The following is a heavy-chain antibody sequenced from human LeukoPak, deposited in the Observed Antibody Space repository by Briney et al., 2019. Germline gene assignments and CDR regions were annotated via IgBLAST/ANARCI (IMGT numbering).Heavy chain of an antibody. D-gene: IGHD6-13*01. CDR2: INHSGST. CDR3: ARAIYVAAAGA. Sequence: SETLSLTCAVYGGSFSGYYWSWIRQPPGKGLEWIGEINHSGSTNYNPSLKSRVTISVDTSKNQFSLKLSSVTAADTAVYYCARAIYVAAAGAWGQGTLVTVSS. J-gene: IGHJ4*02. CDR1: GGSFSGYY. V-gene: IGHV4-34*01.